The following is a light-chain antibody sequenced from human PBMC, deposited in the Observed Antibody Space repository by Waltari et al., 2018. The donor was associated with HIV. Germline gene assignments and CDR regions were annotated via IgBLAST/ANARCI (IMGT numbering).Light chain of an antibody. CDR1: YYNIGAIFN. CDR3: QSFDTNWRSTTVV. CDR2: AYN. V-gene: IGLV1-40*01. Sequence: QSVLTQPPSVSGAPGQRVTISCTGTYYNIGAIFNVYWYQHLPGTAPKPLSYAYNRRPSGFPDRFSGSASGTSASLAITGLQAEDEADYYCQSFDTNWRSTTVVFGGGTRVTVL. J-gene: IGLJ2*01.